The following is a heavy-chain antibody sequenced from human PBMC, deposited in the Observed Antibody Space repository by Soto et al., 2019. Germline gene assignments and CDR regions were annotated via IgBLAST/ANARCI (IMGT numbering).Heavy chain of an antibody. Sequence: GESLKISCKGSGYSFTSYWISWVRQMPGKGLEWMGRIDPSDSYTNYSPSFQGHVTISADKSISTAYLQWSSLKASDTAMYYCAVGRGVISPYYYGMDVWGQGTKVTGSS. CDR3: AVGRGVISPYYYGMDV. V-gene: IGHV5-10-1*01. D-gene: IGHD3-10*01. CDR1: GYSFTSYW. J-gene: IGHJ6*02. CDR2: IDPSDSYT.